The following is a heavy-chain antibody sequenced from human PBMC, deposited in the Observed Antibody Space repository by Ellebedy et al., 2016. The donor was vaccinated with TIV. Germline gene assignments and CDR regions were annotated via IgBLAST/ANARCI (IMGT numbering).Heavy chain of an antibody. CDR1: GFTFNSYA. J-gene: IGHJ4*02. Sequence: GESLKISCAASGFTFNSYAMHWVRQAPGKGLEWVAVISHDGRSQYYADSVKGRFTVSRDNSMTTVYLEMNSLRAEDTALYYIARDLDKSHGWYRGAAYWGQGTQVTVSS. CDR3: ARDLDKSHGWYRGAAY. V-gene: IGHV3-30*04. D-gene: IGHD6-19*01. CDR2: ISHDGRSQ.